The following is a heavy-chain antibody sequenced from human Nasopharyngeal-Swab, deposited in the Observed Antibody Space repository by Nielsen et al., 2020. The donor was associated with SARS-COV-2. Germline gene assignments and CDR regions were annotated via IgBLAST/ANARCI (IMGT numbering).Heavy chain of an antibody. D-gene: IGHD1-14*01. CDR1: GFTVSSNY. CDR3: ARGRPGHYFDY. V-gene: IGHV3-53*01. Sequence: GESLKISCAASGFTVSSNYMSWVRQAPGKGLEWVSVFYTSGDTYYAVSVKGRFTISRDNSKNTLSPQMNSLRAEDTAVYYCARGRPGHYFDYWGQGTLVTVSS. CDR2: FYTSGDT. J-gene: IGHJ4*02.